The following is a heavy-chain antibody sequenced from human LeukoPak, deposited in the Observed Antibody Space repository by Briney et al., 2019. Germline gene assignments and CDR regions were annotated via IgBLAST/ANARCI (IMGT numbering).Heavy chain of an antibody. CDR1: GGSISSSSYY. J-gene: IGHJ4*02. D-gene: IGHD3-22*01. V-gene: IGHV4-39*07. CDR2: IYYSGST. CDR3: ARIYYDSSGSYPFFDY. Sequence: KPSETLSLTCTVSGGSISSSSYYWGWIRQRPGKGLEWIGSIYYSGSTYYNPSLKSRVTISVDTSKNQFSLKLSSVTAADTAVYYCARIYYDSSGSYPFFDYWGQGTPVTVSS.